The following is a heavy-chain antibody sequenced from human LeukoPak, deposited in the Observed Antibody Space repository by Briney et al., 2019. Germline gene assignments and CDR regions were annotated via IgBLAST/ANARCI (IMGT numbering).Heavy chain of an antibody. J-gene: IGHJ3*02. CDR1: GFTFSSYS. Sequence: GGSLRLSCAASGFTFSSYSMNWVRQAPEKGLEWVSSISSRSSYIYYADSVKGRFTISRDNAKNSLYVQMNSLRAEDTAVYYCAREGYYYDSSGYYYSDAFDIWGQGTMVTVSS. CDR3: AREGYYYDSSGYYYSDAFDI. V-gene: IGHV3-21*01. CDR2: ISSRSSYI. D-gene: IGHD3-22*01.